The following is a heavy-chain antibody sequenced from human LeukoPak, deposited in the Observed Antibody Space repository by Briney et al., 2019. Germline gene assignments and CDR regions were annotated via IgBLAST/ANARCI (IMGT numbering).Heavy chain of an antibody. CDR3: ARGWLAETMVVTPYNN. V-gene: IGHV1-69*13. CDR1: GGTFSSYA. J-gene: IGHJ4*02. Sequence: SETVSCKASGGTFSSYAISWVRQAPGQGLEWMGGIIPIFGTANYAQKFQGRVTITAVESTSTAYMEVSSLRSEDTAVYYCARGWLAETMVVTPYNNWGQGTLVTVSS. CDR2: IIPIFGTA. D-gene: IGHD4-23*01.